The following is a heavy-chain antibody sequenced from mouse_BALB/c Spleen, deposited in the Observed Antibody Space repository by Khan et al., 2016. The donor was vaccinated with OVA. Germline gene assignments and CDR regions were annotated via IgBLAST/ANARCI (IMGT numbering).Heavy chain of an antibody. J-gene: IGHJ3*01. CDR2: ILPGSNST. CDR3: ARGNFYGSTSWFGY. CDR1: GYTFSSYW. Sequence: QVQLQQSGAELMKPGASVKISCKATGYTFSSYWIEWVKQRPGHGLEWIGEILPGSNSTNYNERFKGKATITADTSSNTAYMQLSSLTSEASAIYYCARGNFYGSTSWFGYWGQGTLVTVSA. D-gene: IGHD1-1*01. V-gene: IGHV1-9*01.